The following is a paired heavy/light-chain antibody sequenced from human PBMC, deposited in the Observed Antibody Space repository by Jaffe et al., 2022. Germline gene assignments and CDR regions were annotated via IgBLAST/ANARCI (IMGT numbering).Light chain of an antibody. J-gene: IGKJ3*01. V-gene: IGKV2-24*01. CDR2: KIS. CDR3: MQATQFPFT. Sequence: DIVMTQTPLSSPVTLGQPASISCRSSQSLVHSDGNTYLSWLQQRPGQPPRLLIYKISNRFSGVPDRFSGSGAGTDFTLKISRVEAEDVGVYYCMQATQFPFTFGPGTKVDIK. CDR1: QSLVHSDGNTY.
Heavy chain of an antibody. CDR2: IRSKAYGGTT. CDR1: GFTFGDYA. V-gene: IGHV3-49*04. CDR3: TRDLGTGLLKCGGDSQQCGAFDI. Sequence: EVQLVESGGGLVQPGRSLRLSCTASGFTFGDYAMSWVRQAPGKGLEWVGFIRSKAYGGTTEYAASVKGRFTISRDDSKSIAYLQMNSLKTEDTAVYYCTRDLGTGLLKCGGDSQQCGAFDIWGQGTMVTVSS. J-gene: IGHJ3*02. D-gene: IGHD2-21*02.